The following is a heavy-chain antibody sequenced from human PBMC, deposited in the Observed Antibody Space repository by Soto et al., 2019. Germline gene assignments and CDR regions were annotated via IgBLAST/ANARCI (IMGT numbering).Heavy chain of an antibody. CDR2: IYYSGST. V-gene: IGHV4-31*01. D-gene: IGHD1-26*01. CDR3: AREGGIVGATAADY. J-gene: IGHJ4*02. CDR1: GGSISSGGYY. Sequence: QVQLQESGPGLVKPSQTLSLTCTVSGGSISSGGYYWSWIRQHPGKGLEWIGYIYYSGSTYYNPSLKSLVTISVDTSKNQLSLKLSSVTAADTAVYYCAREGGIVGATAADYWGQGTLVTVSS.